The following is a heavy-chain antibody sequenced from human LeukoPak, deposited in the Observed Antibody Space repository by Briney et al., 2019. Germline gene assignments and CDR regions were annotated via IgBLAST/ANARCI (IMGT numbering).Heavy chain of an antibody. CDR3: ARGYGSGSSHIDY. V-gene: IGHV3-48*03. CDR1: GFTFSSYE. Sequence: GGSLRLSCAASGFTFSSYEMNWVRQAPGKGLEWVSYISTSGTTIYYAASVKGRFTISRDNAKNSLYLQMNSLRAEDTAVYYCARGYGSGSSHIDYWGQGTLVTVSS. CDR2: ISTSGTTI. D-gene: IGHD3-10*01. J-gene: IGHJ4*02.